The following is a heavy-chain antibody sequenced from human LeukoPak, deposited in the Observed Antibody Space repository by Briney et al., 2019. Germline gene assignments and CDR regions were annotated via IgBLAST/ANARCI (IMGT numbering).Heavy chain of an antibody. CDR2: INWNGGST. V-gene: IGHV3-20*04. Sequence: GGSLRLSCAATGFTFRKHWMSWVRQAIGKGLEWVSGINWNGGSTGYADSVKGRFTISRDNAKNSLYLQMNSLRAEDTALYYCARVGYYGSGSYYDWFDPRGQGTLVTVSS. J-gene: IGHJ5*02. CDR1: GFTFRKHW. D-gene: IGHD3-10*01. CDR3: ARVGYYGSGSYYDWFDP.